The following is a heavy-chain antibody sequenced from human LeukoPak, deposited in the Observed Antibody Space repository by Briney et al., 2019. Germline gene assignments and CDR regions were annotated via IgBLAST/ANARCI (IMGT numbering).Heavy chain of an antibody. CDR2: ISSSSSTI. CDR1: GFTFSSYS. J-gene: IGHJ3*02. D-gene: IGHD1-26*01. Sequence: PGGSLRLSCAASGFTFSSYSMNWVRQAPGKGLEWVSYISSSSSTIYYADSVKGRFTISRDNAKNTLYLQMNSLRAEDTAVYYCARGLRSQGSYSPDAFDIWGQGTMVTVSS. CDR3: ARGLRSQGSYSPDAFDI. V-gene: IGHV3-48*04.